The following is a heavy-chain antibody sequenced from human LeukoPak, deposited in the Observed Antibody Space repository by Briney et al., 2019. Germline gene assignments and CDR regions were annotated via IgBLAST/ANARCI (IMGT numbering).Heavy chain of an antibody. CDR3: TRDWWEGDFDWLLPNDY. CDR2: IRSKAYGGTT. J-gene: IGHJ4*02. CDR1: GFTFSSYG. V-gene: IGHV3-49*04. D-gene: IGHD3-9*01. Sequence: GGSLRLSCAASGFTFSSYGMHWVRQAPGKGLEWVGFIRSKAYGGTTEYAASVKGRFTISRDDSKSIAYLQMNSLKTEDTAVYYCTRDWWEGDFDWLLPNDYWGQGTLVTVSS.